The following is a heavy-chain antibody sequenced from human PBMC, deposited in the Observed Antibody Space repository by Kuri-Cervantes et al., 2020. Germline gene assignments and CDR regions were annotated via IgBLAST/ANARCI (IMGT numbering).Heavy chain of an antibody. J-gene: IGHJ6*03. CDR3: TRWYAPGGSHQFYNHMDV. CDR1: GFTFSSYW. Sequence: GGSLRLSCAASGFTFSSYWMHWVRQVPGKGLVWVSGITWNSGRIGYADSVKGRFTISRDNAKNSLYLQMNSLRPEDTALYYCTRWYAPGGSHQFYNHMDVWGKGTTVTVSS. CDR2: ITWNSGRI. V-gene: IGHV3-74*01. D-gene: IGHD3-10*01.